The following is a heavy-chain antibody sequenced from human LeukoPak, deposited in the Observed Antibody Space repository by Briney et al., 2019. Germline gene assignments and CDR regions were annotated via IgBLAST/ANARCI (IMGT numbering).Heavy chain of an antibody. V-gene: IGHV3-23*01. CDR3: ARDGDCSGGSCYSAHYYYGMDV. CDR1: GFTFSSYA. D-gene: IGHD2-15*01. Sequence: GGSLRLSCAASGFTFSSYAMNWVRQAPGKGLEWVSAISGSGGSTYYADSVKGRFTISRDNSKNTLYLQMNSLRAEDTAVYYCARDGDCSGGSCYSAHYYYGMDVWGKGTTVTVSS. CDR2: ISGSGGST. J-gene: IGHJ6*04.